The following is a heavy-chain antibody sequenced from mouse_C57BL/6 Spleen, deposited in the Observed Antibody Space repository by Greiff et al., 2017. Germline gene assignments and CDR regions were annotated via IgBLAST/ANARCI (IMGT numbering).Heavy chain of an antibody. CDR2: IDPETGGT. J-gene: IGHJ2*01. Sequence: VQLQQSGAELVRPGASVTLSCKASGYTFTDYEMHWVKQTPVHGLEWIGAIDPETGGTAYNQKFKGKAILTADKSSSTAYMELRSLTSEDSAVYYCTRFDGYYEDFWGQGTTLTVSS. CDR3: TRFDGYYEDF. CDR1: GYTFTDYE. D-gene: IGHD2-3*01. V-gene: IGHV1-15*01.